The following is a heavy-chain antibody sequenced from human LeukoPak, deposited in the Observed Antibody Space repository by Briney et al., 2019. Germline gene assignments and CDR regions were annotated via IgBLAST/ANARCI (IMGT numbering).Heavy chain of an antibody. V-gene: IGHV3-48*04. J-gene: IGHJ4*02. CDR1: GFTFSSYS. CDR2: ISSSGTI. Sequence: GGSLRLSCAASGFTFSSYSMNWVRQAPGKGLEWVSYISSSGTIYYADFVKGRFTISRDNAKNSLYLQMNSLRAEDTAVYYCARWGVGDYWGQGTLVTVSS. D-gene: IGHD1-26*01. CDR3: ARWGVGDY.